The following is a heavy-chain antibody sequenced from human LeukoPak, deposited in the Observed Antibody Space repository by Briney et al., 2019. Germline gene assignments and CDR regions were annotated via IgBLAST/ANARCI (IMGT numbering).Heavy chain of an antibody. CDR2: INHSGST. D-gene: IGHD6-13*01. Sequence: SETLSLTCAIYGGSFSGYYWSWIRQPPGKGLEWIGEINHSGSTNYNPSLKSRVTISVDTSKNQFSLKLSSVTAADTAVYYCARSSSSWYLGYWGQGTLVTVSS. CDR3: ARSSSSWYLGY. V-gene: IGHV4-34*01. CDR1: GGSFSGYY. J-gene: IGHJ4*02.